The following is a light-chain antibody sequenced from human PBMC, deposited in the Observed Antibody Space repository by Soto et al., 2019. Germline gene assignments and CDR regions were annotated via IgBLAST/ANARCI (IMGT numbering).Light chain of an antibody. CDR2: NNN. CDR1: SSNIGDNY. V-gene: IGLV1-47*02. J-gene: IGLJ3*02. Sequence: QSVLTQPPSASGTPGQRVTISCSGSSSNIGDNYVFWYQQFPGAAPKPLIFNNNQRPSGVPDRFSGAKYGTSASLSISGLRYEDEADYHCAAWDDSLSGWVFGGGTKLTVL. CDR3: AAWDDSLSGWV.